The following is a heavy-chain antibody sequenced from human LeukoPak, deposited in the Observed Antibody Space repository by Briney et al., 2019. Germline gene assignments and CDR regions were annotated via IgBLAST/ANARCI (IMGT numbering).Heavy chain of an antibody. CDR1: GFTFSSYS. CDR3: AKGYVVVDAFDI. J-gene: IGHJ3*02. V-gene: IGHV3-30*02. CDR2: IRYDGSNK. D-gene: IGHD2-2*01. Sequence: GGSLRLSCAASGFTFSSYSMNWVRQAPGKGLEWVAFIRYDGSNKYYADSVKGRFTISRDNSKNTLYLQMNSLRAEDTAVYYCAKGYVVVDAFDIWGQGTMVTVSS.